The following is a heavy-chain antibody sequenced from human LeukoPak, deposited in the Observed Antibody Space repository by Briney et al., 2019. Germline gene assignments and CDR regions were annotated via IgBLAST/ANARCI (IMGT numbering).Heavy chain of an antibody. V-gene: IGHV3-21*04. CDR2: ISISGTYI. CDR1: GFTFGSYN. D-gene: IGHD6-19*01. J-gene: IGHJ4*02. CDR3: ASVRYSSGWYYFDY. Sequence: PGGSLRLSCVGSGFTFGSYNMNWVRLAPGKGLEWVASISISGTYIYYADSVKGRFTISRDNAKNSLYLQMNSLRAEDTALYYCASVRYSSGWYYFDYWGQGTLVTVSS.